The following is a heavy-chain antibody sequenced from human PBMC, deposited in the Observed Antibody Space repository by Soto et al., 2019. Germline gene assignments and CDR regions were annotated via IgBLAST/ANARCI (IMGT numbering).Heavy chain of an antibody. J-gene: IGHJ4*02. CDR2: ISYDGSNK. D-gene: IGHD6-19*01. CDR1: GFTFSSYA. V-gene: IGHV3-30-3*01. CDR3: ARDPLYSSGWYGGNDY. Sequence: GGSLRLSCAASGFTFSSYAMHWVRQAPGKGLEWVAVISYDGSNKYYADSVKGRFTISRDNSKNTLYLQMNSLRAEDTAVYYCARDPLYSSGWYGGNDYWGQGTLVTVSS.